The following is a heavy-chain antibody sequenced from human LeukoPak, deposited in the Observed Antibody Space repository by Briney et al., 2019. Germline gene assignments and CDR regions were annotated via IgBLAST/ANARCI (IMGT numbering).Heavy chain of an antibody. CDR1: GGSISSSSYY. Sequence: SETLSLTCTVSGGSISSSSYYWGWIRQPPGKGLEWIGSIYYSGSTYYNPSLKSRVTISVDTSKNQFSLKLSSVTAADTAVYCCASLYSSGWFFDYWGQGTLVTVSS. V-gene: IGHV4-39*01. CDR2: IYYSGST. J-gene: IGHJ4*02. CDR3: ASLYSSGWFFDY. D-gene: IGHD6-19*01.